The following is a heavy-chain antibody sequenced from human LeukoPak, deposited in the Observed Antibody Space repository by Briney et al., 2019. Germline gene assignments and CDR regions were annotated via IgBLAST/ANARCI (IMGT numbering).Heavy chain of an antibody. Sequence: ASVKVSCKASGYTFSSYDINWVRQATGQGLEWMGWMNPNSGNTGYAQKFQGRVSMASNASISTAYMELSSLRSEDTAVYYCTRVLRREQQFLRAFDDGGQGTLVTVSS. D-gene: IGHD6-13*01. CDR2: MNPNSGNT. J-gene: IGHJ4*02. V-gene: IGHV1-8*01. CDR1: GYTFSSYD. CDR3: TRVLRREQQFLRAFDD.